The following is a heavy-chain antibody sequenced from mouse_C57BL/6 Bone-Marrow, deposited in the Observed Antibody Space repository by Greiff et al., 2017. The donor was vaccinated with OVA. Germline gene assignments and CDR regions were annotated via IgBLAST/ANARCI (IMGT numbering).Heavy chain of an antibody. D-gene: IGHD1-1*01. V-gene: IGHV8-12*01. Sequence: QVTLKESGPGILQSSQTLSLTCSFSGFSLSTSGMGVSWIRQPSGKGLEWLAHIYWDDDKRSNPSLKRRLTISKDTSRNQVFLKCTSVDTAETATYYCARNRGTNVVAYYFDYWGQGTTLTVSS. J-gene: IGHJ2*01. CDR2: IYWDDDK. CDR1: GFSLSTSGMG. CDR3: ARNRGTNVVAYYFDY.